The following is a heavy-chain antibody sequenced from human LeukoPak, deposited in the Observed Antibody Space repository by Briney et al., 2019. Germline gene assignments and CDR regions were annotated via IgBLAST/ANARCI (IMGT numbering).Heavy chain of an antibody. CDR2: INHSGST. V-gene: IGHV4-34*01. J-gene: IGHJ4*02. CDR1: GGSFSGYY. Sequence: SETLSLTCAVYGGSFSGYYWSWIRQPPGKGLEWIGEINHSGSTNYNPSLKSRVSISVDTSKNQFSLKLTSVTAADTAVYYCAGKAVAGPYFDYWGQGTLVTVSS. CDR3: AGKAVAGPYFDY. D-gene: IGHD6-19*01.